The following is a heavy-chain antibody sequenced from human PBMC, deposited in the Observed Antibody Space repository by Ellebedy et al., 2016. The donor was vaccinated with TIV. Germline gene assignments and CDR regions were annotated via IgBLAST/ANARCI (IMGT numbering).Heavy chain of an antibody. D-gene: IGHD3-9*01. Sequence: ASVKVSXXASGYTFPDHGISWVRQAPGQGLEWMGWISTYNGNTDYAQKFQGRVTVTTDTSTSTAYMELRSLRSDDTAVYYCARRLLILGSDYFDYWGQGTLVTVSS. J-gene: IGHJ4*02. CDR2: ISTYNGNT. CDR3: ARRLLILGSDYFDY. CDR1: GYTFPDHG. V-gene: IGHV1-18*01.